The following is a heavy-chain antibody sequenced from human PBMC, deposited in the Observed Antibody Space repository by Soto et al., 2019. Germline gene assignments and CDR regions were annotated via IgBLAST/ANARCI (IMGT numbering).Heavy chain of an antibody. D-gene: IGHD3-16*01. CDR1: RGSISSGTNY. V-gene: IGHV4-39*02. CDR2: IYYSGST. J-gene: IGHJ6*02. CDR3: ARVPSPFDFYYAMDV. Sequence: PSETLSLTCTVSRGSISSGTNYWAWIRQPPGKGLEWIANIYYSGSTFYNPSLKSRVTISLDTSKNQFSLKLRSVTAADTAVYFCARVPSPFDFYYAMDVWGQGTTVTVSS.